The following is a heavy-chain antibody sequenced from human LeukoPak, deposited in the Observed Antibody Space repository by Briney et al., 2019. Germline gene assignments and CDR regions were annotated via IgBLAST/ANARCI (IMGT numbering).Heavy chain of an antibody. D-gene: IGHD6-19*01. V-gene: IGHV4-34*01. CDR2: INHSGST. CDR1: GGSFSGYY. CDR3: ARGPNSSGWYGRDY. Sequence: PSETLSLTCAVYGGSFSGYYWSWIRQPPGKGLEWIGEINHSGSTNYNPSLKSRVTISVDTSKNQFSLELSSVTAADTAVYYCARGPNSSGWYGRDYWGQGTLVTVSS. J-gene: IGHJ4*02.